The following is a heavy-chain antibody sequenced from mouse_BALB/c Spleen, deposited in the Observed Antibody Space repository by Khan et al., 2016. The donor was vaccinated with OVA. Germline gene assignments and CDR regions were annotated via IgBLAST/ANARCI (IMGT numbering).Heavy chain of an antibody. J-gene: IGHJ4*01. Sequence: VELVESGPGLVAPSQSLSITCTVSGFSLTDYAVSWIRQPPGKGLEWLGVIWAGGSTYYNSALKSRLSISKDNSRSQVFLNMNSLQTDDTAMYFCAKDPPYYSMDYWGQGTSVTVSS. CDR3: AKDPPYYSMDY. CDR2: IWAGGST. CDR1: GFSLTDYA. V-gene: IGHV2-6-5*01.